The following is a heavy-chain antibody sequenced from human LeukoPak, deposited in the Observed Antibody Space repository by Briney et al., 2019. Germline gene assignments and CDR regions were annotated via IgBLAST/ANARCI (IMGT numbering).Heavy chain of an antibody. CDR3: ARMRSNYTGFDY. CDR2: INQDGSEK. Sequence: GGSLRLSCAASGFTFSSYWMSWVRQAPGEGLEWVANINQDGSEKYYVDSVKGRFTISRDNAKNSLYLQMDSLRAEDTAVYYCARMRSNYTGFDYWGQGTLVTVSS. CDR1: GFTFSSYW. V-gene: IGHV3-7*01. J-gene: IGHJ4*02. D-gene: IGHD4-11*01.